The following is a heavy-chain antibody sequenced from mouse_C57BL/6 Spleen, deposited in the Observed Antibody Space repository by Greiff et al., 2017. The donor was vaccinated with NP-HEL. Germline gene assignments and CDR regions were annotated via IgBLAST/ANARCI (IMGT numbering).Heavy chain of an antibody. V-gene: IGHV3-6*01. CDR2: ISYDGSN. CDR3: ARVTTVVEVDY. D-gene: IGHD1-1*01. CDR1: GYSITRGYY. J-gene: IGHJ2*01. Sequence: EVQRVESGPGLVKPSQSLSLTCSVTGYSITRGYYWNWIRQFPGNNLEWMGYISYDGSNNYNPSLKNRISITRDTSKNQFFLKLNSVTTEDTATYYCARVTTVVEVDYWGQGTTLTVSS.